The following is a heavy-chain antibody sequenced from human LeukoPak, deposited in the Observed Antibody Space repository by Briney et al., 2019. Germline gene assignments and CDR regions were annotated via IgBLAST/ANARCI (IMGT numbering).Heavy chain of an antibody. CDR1: GYTFTSYD. D-gene: IGHD3-9*01. CDR3: ARSHFHYDILTGYPDNWFDP. CDR2: MNPNSGNT. Sequence: GASVKVSCKASGYTFTSYDINWVRQATGQGLEWMGWMNPNSGNTGYAQKLQGRVTMTTDTSTSTAYMELRSLRSDDTAVHYCARSHFHYDILTGYPDNWFDPWGQGTLVTVSS. V-gene: IGHV1-8*01. J-gene: IGHJ5*02.